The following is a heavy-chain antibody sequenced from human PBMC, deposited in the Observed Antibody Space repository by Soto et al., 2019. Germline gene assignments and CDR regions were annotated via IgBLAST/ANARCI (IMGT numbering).Heavy chain of an antibody. D-gene: IGHD6-13*01. J-gene: IGHJ4*02. Sequence: GASVKVSCKASGYTFTGYYIHWVRQAPGQGLEWVGWINPDTGGTDYTQKFQGWVTMTRDTSITTAYMELSSLKSDDTAVYFCARAVARDGSSWYRGGYDSWGQGTLVTVSS. CDR2: INPDTGGT. CDR1: GYTFTGYY. CDR3: ARAVARDGSSWYRGGYDS. V-gene: IGHV1-2*04.